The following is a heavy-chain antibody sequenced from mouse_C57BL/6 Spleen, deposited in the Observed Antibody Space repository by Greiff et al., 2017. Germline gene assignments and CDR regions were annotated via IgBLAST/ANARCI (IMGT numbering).Heavy chain of an antibody. CDR2: ISYDGSN. Sequence: EVHLVESGPGLVKPSQSLSLTCSVTGYSITSGYYWNWIRQFPGNKLEWMGYISYDGSNNYNPSLKNRISITRDTSKNQFFLKLNSVTTEDTATYYCAREENWDWYFDVWGTGTTVTVSS. CDR1: GYSITSGYY. CDR3: AREENWDWYFDV. V-gene: IGHV3-6*01. D-gene: IGHD4-1*01. J-gene: IGHJ1*03.